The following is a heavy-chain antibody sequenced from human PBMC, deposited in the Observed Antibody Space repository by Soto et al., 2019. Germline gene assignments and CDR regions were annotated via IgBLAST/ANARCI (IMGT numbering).Heavy chain of an antibody. V-gene: IGHV4-59*01. D-gene: IGHD6-19*01. Sequence: PSETLSLTCTVSGGSISIYYWSLIRQPPGKGLEWIGDIYYSGSTNYNPSLKSRVTISVNTSKNQLSLKLRYVTAADTAVYYCARVWVYSSGWYVDYWGQGTLVTVSS. CDR3: ARVWVYSSGWYVDY. CDR1: GGSISIYY. J-gene: IGHJ4*02. CDR2: IYYSGST.